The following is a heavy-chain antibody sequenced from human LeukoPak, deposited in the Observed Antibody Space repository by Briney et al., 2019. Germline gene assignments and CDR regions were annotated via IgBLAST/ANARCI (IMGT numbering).Heavy chain of an antibody. CDR2: INHSGST. D-gene: IGHD6-13*01. V-gene: IGHV4-34*01. J-gene: IGHJ4*02. Sequence: SETLSLTCAVYGGSFSGYYWSWIRQPPGKGLEWIGEINHSGSTNYNPPLKSRVTISVDTSKNQFSLKLSSVTAADTAVYYCARGQQLVRHFDYWGQGTLVTVSS. CDR3: ARGQQLVRHFDY. CDR1: GGSFSGYY.